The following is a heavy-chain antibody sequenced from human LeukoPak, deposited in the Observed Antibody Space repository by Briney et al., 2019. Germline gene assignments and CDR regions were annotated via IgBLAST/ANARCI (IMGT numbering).Heavy chain of an antibody. D-gene: IGHD3-3*01. CDR3: ARGLAYDFWSGYFDY. CDR1: GYTFTGYY. Sequence: GASVKVSCNASGYTFTGYYMHWVRQAPGQGLEWMGWINPNSGGTNYAQKFQGRVTMTRDTSISTAYMELSRLRSDDTAVYYCARGLAYDFWSGYFDYWGQGTLVTVSS. J-gene: IGHJ4*02. V-gene: IGHV1-2*02. CDR2: INPNSGGT.